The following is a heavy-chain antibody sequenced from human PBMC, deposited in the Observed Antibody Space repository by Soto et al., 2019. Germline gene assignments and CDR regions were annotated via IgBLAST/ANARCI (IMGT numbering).Heavy chain of an antibody. Sequence: EVQLVESGGGLVKPGGSLRLSCAASGFTFSSYSMNWVRQAPGKGLEWVSSISSTSSYIYYADSVRGRFTISRDNAKNSLYLQLNSQRAEDTAVYYCARDPSYFDFWGQGTLVTVSS. V-gene: IGHV3-21*02. J-gene: IGHJ4*02. CDR2: ISSTSSYI. CDR3: ARDPSYFDF. CDR1: GFTFSSYS.